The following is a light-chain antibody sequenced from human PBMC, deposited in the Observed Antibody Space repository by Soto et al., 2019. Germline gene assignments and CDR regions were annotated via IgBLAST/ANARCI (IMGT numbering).Light chain of an antibody. Sequence: QSVLTQPPSVSGAPGQRVTISCTGSSSNIGAGYDVHWYQQLPGTAPKLLIYGNSNRPSGVPDRFSGSKSGTSASLAITGLQAEDEADYSCQSYDSSLSGPYVVFGGGTKLTVL. J-gene: IGLJ2*01. V-gene: IGLV1-40*01. CDR3: QSYDSSLSGPYVV. CDR2: GNS. CDR1: SSNIGAGYD.